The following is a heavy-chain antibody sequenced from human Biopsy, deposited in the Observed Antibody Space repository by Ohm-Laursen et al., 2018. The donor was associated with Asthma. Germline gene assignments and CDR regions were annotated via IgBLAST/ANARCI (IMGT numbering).Heavy chain of an antibody. CDR2: THYSGST. V-gene: IGHV4-39*01. J-gene: IGHJ4*02. Sequence: SETLSLTCTVSGASIRGSGSYWAWIRQVPGKGPEWIGTTHYSGSTFYKPSLRSRVTMSLDTSTNQFSLRLRSVTATDTAVYYCASPVNRAFGGYEWAAVFDYWGQGILVTVSS. CDR1: GASIRGSGSY. CDR3: ASPVNRAFGGYEWAAVFDY. D-gene: IGHD5-12*01.